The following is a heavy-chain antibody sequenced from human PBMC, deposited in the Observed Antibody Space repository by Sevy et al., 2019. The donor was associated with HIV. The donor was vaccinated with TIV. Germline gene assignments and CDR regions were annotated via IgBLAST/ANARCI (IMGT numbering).Heavy chain of an antibody. D-gene: IGHD6-19*01. CDR2: IWFDGSVK. J-gene: IGHJ4*02. CDR1: GFSISKSG. Sequence: GGSLRLSCAASGFSISKSGMHWVRQAPGKGLEWVAAIWFDGSVKYYKDSVKDRFTIFRDNSRNTQYLQINSLRAEDTAVYYCARESPSDWYLDSWGQGALVTVSS. V-gene: IGHV3-33*01. CDR3: ARESPSDWYLDS.